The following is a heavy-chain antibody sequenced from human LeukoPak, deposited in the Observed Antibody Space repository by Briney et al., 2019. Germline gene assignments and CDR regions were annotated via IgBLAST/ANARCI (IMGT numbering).Heavy chain of an antibody. CDR1: GGSISSSSYY. V-gene: IGHV4-39*07. CDR3: AREAPHVDGYSDY. J-gene: IGHJ4*02. CDR2: IYYSGST. D-gene: IGHD5-12*01. Sequence: PSETLSLTCTVSGGSISSSSYYWGWIRQPPGKGLEWIGSIYYSGSTYYNPSLKSRVTISVDTSKNQFSLKLSSVTAADTAVYYCAREAPHVDGYSDYWGQGTLVTVSS.